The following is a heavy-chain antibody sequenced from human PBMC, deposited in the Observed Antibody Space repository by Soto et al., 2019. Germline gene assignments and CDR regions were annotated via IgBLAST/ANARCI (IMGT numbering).Heavy chain of an antibody. J-gene: IGHJ4*02. Sequence: QVQLVQSGAEVKKPGASVKVSCKASGYTFTSFGISWVRQAPGQGLEWVGWISDYNGNRNYAQNLQGRVTMTTDTSTSTAYMQLRSLRSDNTAVYYCARHSLSSDWAPLFDYWGQGTLVTVSS. V-gene: IGHV1-18*01. CDR3: ARHSLSSDWAPLFDY. D-gene: IGHD6-19*01. CDR1: GYTFTSFG. CDR2: ISDYNGNR.